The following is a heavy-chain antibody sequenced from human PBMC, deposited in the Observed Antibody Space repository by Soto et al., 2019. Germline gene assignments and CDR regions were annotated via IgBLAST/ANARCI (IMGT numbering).Heavy chain of an antibody. Sequence: EVQLLESGGGLVQPGGSLRLSCAASGFSFRNYAMSRVRQAPGKGLEWISTLTGSSSNIYYADSVKGRFAISRDNSRNTLYLQMNSLTAEDTAVYYCANGRATYGLLTHDYWGQGTLVTVSS. CDR1: GFSFRNYA. CDR3: ANGRATYGLLTHDY. V-gene: IGHV3-23*01. D-gene: IGHD3-10*01. J-gene: IGHJ4*02. CDR2: LTGSSSNI.